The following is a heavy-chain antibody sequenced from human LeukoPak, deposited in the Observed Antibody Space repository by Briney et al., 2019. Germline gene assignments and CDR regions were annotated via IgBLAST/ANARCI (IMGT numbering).Heavy chain of an antibody. J-gene: IGHJ4*02. Sequence: PGGTLRLSCAASGFTFSGFAMSWVRQAPGKGLEWVSSISRSGESTFYADSVRGRFTISRDNSKNTVALQMESLRAEDTALYYSAKDYAVGSIDYWGQGTLVTVSS. CDR3: AKDYAVGSIDY. CDR2: ISRSGEST. CDR1: GFTFSGFA. V-gene: IGHV3-23*01. D-gene: IGHD3-16*01.